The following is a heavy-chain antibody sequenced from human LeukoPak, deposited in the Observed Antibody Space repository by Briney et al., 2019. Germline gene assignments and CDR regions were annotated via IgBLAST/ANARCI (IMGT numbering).Heavy chain of an antibody. V-gene: IGHV4-31*02. CDR3: ARVRHGDYVFDY. CDR1: GFTVSSNY. J-gene: IGHJ4*02. D-gene: IGHD4-17*01. Sequence: LRLSCAASGFTVSSNYMSWIRQHPGKGLEWIGYIYYSGSTYYNPSLKSRVTISVDTSKDQFSLKLSSVTAADTAVYYCARVRHGDYVFDYWGQGTLVTVSS. CDR2: IYYSGST.